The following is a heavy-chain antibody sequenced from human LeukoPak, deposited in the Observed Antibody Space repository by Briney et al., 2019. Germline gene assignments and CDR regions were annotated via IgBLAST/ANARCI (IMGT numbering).Heavy chain of an antibody. V-gene: IGHV3-30*18. CDR2: ISYDGSNK. Sequence: GGSLRLSCAASGFTFSSYGMHWVRQAPGKGLEWVAVISYDGSNKYYADSVKGRFTISRDNSKNTLYLQMNSLRAEDTAVYYCANSHQQWLVGCLFAYWGEGSLLT. D-gene: IGHD6-19*01. CDR1: GFTFSSYG. CDR3: ANSHQQWLVGCLFAY. J-gene: IGHJ4*02.